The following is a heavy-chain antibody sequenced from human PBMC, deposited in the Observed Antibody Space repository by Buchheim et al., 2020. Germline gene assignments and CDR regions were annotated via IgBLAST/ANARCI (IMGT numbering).Heavy chain of an antibody. CDR2: ISYSGST. CDR1: GGSISSGGYY. V-gene: IGHV4-39*01. J-gene: IGHJ6*03. D-gene: IGHD3-3*01. Sequence: QVQLQESGPGLVKPSQTLSLTCTVSGGSISSGGYYWSWIRQHPGKGLEWIGSISYSGSTYYSSSLRSRVTISVDTSKNQFSLKLSSVTAADTAVYYCARITGMYYDPYLGYMDVWGKGTT. CDR3: ARITGMYYDPYLGYMDV.